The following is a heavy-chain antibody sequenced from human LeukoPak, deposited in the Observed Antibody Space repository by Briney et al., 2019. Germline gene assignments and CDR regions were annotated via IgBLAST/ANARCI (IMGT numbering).Heavy chain of an antibody. V-gene: IGHV3-23*01. Sequence: TGGSLRLSCAASGFTFSSYAMSWVRQAPGKGLEWVSAISGSGGSTYYADSVKGRFTISRDNSKNTLYLQMNSLRAEDTAVYYCAKAVTMIVVVTADAFDIWGQGTMVTVSS. CDR2: ISGSGGST. D-gene: IGHD3-22*01. J-gene: IGHJ3*02. CDR1: GFTFSSYA. CDR3: AKAVTMIVVVTADAFDI.